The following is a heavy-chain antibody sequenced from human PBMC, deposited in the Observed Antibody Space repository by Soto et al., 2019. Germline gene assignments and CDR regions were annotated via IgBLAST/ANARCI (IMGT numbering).Heavy chain of an antibody. CDR1: GFTFSSYA. D-gene: IGHD3-3*01. V-gene: IGHV3-64D*08. J-gene: IGHJ5*02. CDR3: VKDKGYYDFWSGYYGWFDP. Sequence: GGSLRLSCSASGFTFSSYAMHWVRQAPGKGLEYVSAISSNGGSTYYADSVKGRFTISRDNSKNTLYLQMSSLRAEDTAVYYCVKDKGYYDFWSGYYGWFDPWGQGTLVTSPQ. CDR2: ISSNGGST.